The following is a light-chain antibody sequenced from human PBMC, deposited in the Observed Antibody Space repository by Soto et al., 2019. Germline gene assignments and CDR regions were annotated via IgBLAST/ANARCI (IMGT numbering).Light chain of an antibody. Sequence: QSALTQPPSASGSPGQSVTISCTGTSSDIGDYNYVSWYQQHPGKAPKLMIYEVNKRPSGVPDRFSGSKSGNTASLTVSGLQAEDEADYYCCLFAGSNNWVFGGGTKVTVL. CDR1: SSDIGDYNY. J-gene: IGLJ3*02. CDR3: CLFAGSNNWV. CDR2: EVN. V-gene: IGLV2-8*01.